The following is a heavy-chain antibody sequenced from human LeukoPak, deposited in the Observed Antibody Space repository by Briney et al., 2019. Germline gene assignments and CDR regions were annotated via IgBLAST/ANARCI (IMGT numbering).Heavy chain of an antibody. CDR3: ARSSLSGYDYYFDY. D-gene: IGHD5-12*01. CDR1: GFTFTSYR. J-gene: IGHJ4*02. V-gene: IGHV3-21*01. CDR2: INSSSSYI. Sequence: GGSLRLSCRASGFTFTSYRMNWVRQAPGKGLEWLGSINSSSSYIYYADSVKGRFTSSRDNAKNSLYLQMNSLSAEDTAVYYCARSSLSGYDYYFDYWGQGTLVTVSS.